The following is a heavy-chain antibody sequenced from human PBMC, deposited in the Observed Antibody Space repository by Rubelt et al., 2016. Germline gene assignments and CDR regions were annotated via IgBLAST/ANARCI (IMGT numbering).Heavy chain of an antibody. CDR3: ARAGWLQGLDY. V-gene: IGHV4-39*01. Sequence: QLQLQESGPGLVKPSETLSLTCTVSGGSISSSSYYWGWIRQPPGKGLEWIGSIYYSGSTYYNPSLKSRVTISVDTSKNQFSLKLSSVTAADTAVYYCARAGWLQGLDYWGQGTLVTVSS. D-gene: IGHD5-24*01. CDR2: IYYSGST. J-gene: IGHJ4*02. CDR1: GGSISSSSYY.